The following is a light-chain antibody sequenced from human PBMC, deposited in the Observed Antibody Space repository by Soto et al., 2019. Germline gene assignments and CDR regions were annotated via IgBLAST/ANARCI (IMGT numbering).Light chain of an antibody. J-gene: IGKJ1*01. CDR1: QTVLYSSNDKSY. Sequence: DIVLTQSPDSLAVSLGERATINCKSSQTVLYSSNDKSYLAWYQQKPGQPPKLLIYWASTRESGVPDRFSDSGSGTDFTLTISSLQAEDVAVYYCQHSYSTPWTFGQGTKVEIK. CDR3: QHSYSTPWT. CDR2: WAS. V-gene: IGKV4-1*01.